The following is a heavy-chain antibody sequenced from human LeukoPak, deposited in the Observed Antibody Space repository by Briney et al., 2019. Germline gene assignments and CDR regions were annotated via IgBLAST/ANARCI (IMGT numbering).Heavy chain of an antibody. V-gene: IGHV3-30*18. D-gene: IGHD1-26*01. Sequence: GGSLRLSCAASGFIFSAYGMHWVRQAPGKGLEWVAVISSDGGKEYYADSVTGRFIISRDNSKNTLYLHMNSLRAEDTAVYYCAKELGVADVLDSWSQGTLVTVSS. CDR3: AKELGVADVLDS. CDR1: GFIFSAYG. J-gene: IGHJ4*02. CDR2: ISSDGGKE.